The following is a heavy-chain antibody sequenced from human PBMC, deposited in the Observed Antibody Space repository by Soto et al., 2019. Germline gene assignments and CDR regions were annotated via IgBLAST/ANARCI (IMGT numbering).Heavy chain of an antibody. CDR2: ISSSSSYI. D-gene: IGHD1-26*01. V-gene: IGHV3-21*01. J-gene: IGHJ4*02. CDR1: GLTFSSYS. Sequence: GGALRLSCAVSGLTFSSYSMNWVRQAPGKGLEWVSSISSSSSYIYYADSVKGRFTISRDNAKNSLYLQMNSLRAEDTAVYYCARLGGATDFDYWGQVSLLTVPQ. CDR3: ARLGGATDFDY.